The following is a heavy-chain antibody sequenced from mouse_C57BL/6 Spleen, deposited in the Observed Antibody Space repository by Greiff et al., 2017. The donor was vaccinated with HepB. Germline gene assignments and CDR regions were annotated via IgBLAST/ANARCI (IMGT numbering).Heavy chain of an antibody. D-gene: IGHD1-1*01. CDR2: INPRSGYT. Sequence: VHLVESGAELAKPGASVKLSCKASGYTFTSYWMHWVKQRPGQGLEWIGYINPRSGYTKYNQKFKDKATLTAAKSSSTAYMQQSSLKYEDSAVYYCARTSYCCCSYGYAMDYWGQGTSVTVSS. V-gene: IGHV1-7*01. J-gene: IGHJ4*01. CDR1: GYTFTSYW. CDR3: ARTSYCCCSYGYAMDY.